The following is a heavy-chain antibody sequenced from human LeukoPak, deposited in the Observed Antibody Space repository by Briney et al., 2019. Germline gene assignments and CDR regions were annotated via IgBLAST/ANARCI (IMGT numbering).Heavy chain of an antibody. J-gene: IGHJ4*02. V-gene: IGHV5-51*01. CDR1: GCIFTSYW. D-gene: IGHD3-22*01. CDR2: SYPGDSDT. Sequence: GEALQISCKGAGCIFTSYWIGWGRRLPGKGLEGMGISYPGDSDTRYSPSFQGQVTISADKSISTASLQRSSLKASDTAMYYCARHGAPYYYDSSGYSFDYWGQGTLVTVSS. CDR3: ARHGAPYYYDSSGYSFDY.